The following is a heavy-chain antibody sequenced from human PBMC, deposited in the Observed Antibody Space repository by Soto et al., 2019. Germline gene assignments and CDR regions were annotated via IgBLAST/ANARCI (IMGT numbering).Heavy chain of an antibody. CDR2: ISAYNGNT. CDR1: GYTFTSYG. Sequence: ASVKVSCKASGYTFTSYGISWVRQAPGQGLEWMGWISAYNGNTNYAQKLQGRVTMTTDTSTSTAYMELRSLRSDDTAVYYCGSGFGELLPPNYYYYGMDVWGQGTTVTVSS. V-gene: IGHV1-18*01. D-gene: IGHD3-10*01. CDR3: GSGFGELLPPNYYYYGMDV. J-gene: IGHJ6*02.